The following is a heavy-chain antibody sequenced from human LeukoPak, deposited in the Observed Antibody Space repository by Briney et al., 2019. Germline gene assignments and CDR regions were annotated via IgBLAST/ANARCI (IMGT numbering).Heavy chain of an antibody. CDR3: ARALSVAGSNWFDP. V-gene: IGHV4-61*02. CDR1: GGSISSGSYY. J-gene: IGHJ5*02. D-gene: IGHD6-19*01. CDR2: IYTSGST. Sequence: SETLSLTCTVSGGSISSGSYYWSWIRQPAGKGLEWIGRIYTSGSTNYNPSLKSRVTISVDMSKNQFSLKLSSVTAADTAVYYCARALSVAGSNWFDPWGQGTLVTVSS.